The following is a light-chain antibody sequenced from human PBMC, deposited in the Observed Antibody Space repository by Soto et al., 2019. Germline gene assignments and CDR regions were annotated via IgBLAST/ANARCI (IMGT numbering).Light chain of an antibody. V-gene: IGLV2-8*01. CDR1: SSDVGGYNY. CDR3: SSYAGSNNSL. CDR2: EVS. J-gene: IGLJ1*01. Sequence: QSVLTQPPSASGSPEQSVTISCTGTSSDVGGYNYVSWYQQHPGKAPKLMIYEVSKRPSGVPDRFSGSKSGNTASLTVSGLHAEDEADYYCSSYAGSNNSLFGTGTKLTVL.